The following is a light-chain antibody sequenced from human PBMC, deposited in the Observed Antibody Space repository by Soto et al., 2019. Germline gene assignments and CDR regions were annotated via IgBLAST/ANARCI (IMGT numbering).Light chain of an antibody. J-gene: IGKJ4*01. Sequence: EVVLTQSPDILSLSPGERATVSCRTSHNVDIYVAWYQQKPGQAPRLLIYDASNRVTGIPTRFSGSGSGTDFSLTISSLGPQDFAVYYCQQRKHWPPLTFGGGTKVEIK. V-gene: IGKV3-11*01. CDR3: QQRKHWPPLT. CDR1: HNVDIY. CDR2: DAS.